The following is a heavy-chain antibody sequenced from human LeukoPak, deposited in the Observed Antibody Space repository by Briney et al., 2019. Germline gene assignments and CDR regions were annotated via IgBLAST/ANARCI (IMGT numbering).Heavy chain of an antibody. J-gene: IGHJ3*02. CDR1: GFTFTSSV. CDR2: IVVGSGNT. CDR3: AAGDYGGNSFALDI. Sequence: SVKVSCKASGFTFTSSVMQGVRQARGQSLEWMGWIVVGSGNTNYAQNLQERVTITRDMSTSTAYMELSSRRSEDTAVYYCAAGDYGGNSFALDIWGQGTMVTVSS. V-gene: IGHV1-58*02. D-gene: IGHD4-23*01.